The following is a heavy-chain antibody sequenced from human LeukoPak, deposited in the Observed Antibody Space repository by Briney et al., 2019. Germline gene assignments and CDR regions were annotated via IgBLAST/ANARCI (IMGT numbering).Heavy chain of an antibody. V-gene: IGHV3-13*01. CDR2: IRTASDT. CDR1: GFTFSSFD. CDR3: ARGPPRGKYYYMDV. Sequence: PGWSLRLSCAASGFTFSSFDMHWVRQPTGQGLEWVSTIRTASDTYYPGSVEGRFTLSRDNAKNSLYLQMNSLTAGDTAVYYCARGPPRGKYYYMDVWGKGTTVTVSS. J-gene: IGHJ6*03. D-gene: IGHD1-1*01.